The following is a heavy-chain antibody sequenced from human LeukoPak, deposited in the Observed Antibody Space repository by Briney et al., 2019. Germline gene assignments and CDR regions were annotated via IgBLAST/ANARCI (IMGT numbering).Heavy chain of an antibody. J-gene: IGHJ6*03. D-gene: IGHD2-2*03. V-gene: IGHV3-21*01. CDR3: ARSRGYCSSTSCYAPPYYMDV. Sequence: GGSLRLSCAASGFTLSNYSMKWVRQAPGKGLEWVSSISTSSTYIYYADSVKGRFTISRDNSPNTLYLQMNSLRLEDTAVYYCARSRGYCSSTSCYAPPYYMDVWGKGTTVTVSS. CDR2: ISTSSTYI. CDR1: GFTLSNYS.